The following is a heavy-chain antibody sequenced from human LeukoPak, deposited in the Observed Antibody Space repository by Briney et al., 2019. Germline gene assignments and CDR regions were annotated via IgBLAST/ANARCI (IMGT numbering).Heavy chain of an antibody. D-gene: IGHD3-22*01. V-gene: IGHV3-11*01. CDR1: GFTFSDYY. J-gene: IGHJ5*02. CDR3: ARASDSSGYYH. Sequence: GGSLRLSCAASGFTFSDYYMSWIRQAPGKGLEWVSYISSSGSTIYYADSVKGQFTISRDNAKNSLYLQMNSLGAEDTAVYYCARASDSSGYYHWGQGTLVTVSS. CDR2: ISSSGSTI.